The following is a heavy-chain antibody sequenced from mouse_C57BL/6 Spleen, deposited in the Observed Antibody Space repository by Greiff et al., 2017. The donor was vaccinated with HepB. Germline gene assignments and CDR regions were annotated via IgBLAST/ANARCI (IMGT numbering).Heavy chain of an antibody. CDR2: IYPGDGDN. D-gene: IGHD2-1*01. CDR1: GYAFSSSW. CDR3: ARDLYGNWFAY. J-gene: IGHJ3*01. V-gene: IGHV1-82*01. Sequence: VQLQQSGPELVKPGASVKISCKASGYAFSSSWMNWVKQRPGKGLERIGRIYPGDGDNNYNGKFKGKATLTAVKSSSTAYMQLSSLTSEDSAVYFWARDLYGNWFAYWGQGTLVTVSA.